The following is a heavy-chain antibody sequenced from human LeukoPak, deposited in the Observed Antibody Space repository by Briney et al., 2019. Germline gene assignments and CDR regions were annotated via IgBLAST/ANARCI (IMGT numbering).Heavy chain of an antibody. CDR1: GGSFSGYY. Sequence: PSQTLYLTCAVYGGSFSGYYWSWIRQPPGKGLEWIGEINLSGSTNYNPSLKSRVTISVDTSKNQFSLKLSSVTAADTAVYYCASTGGSDFWSGYYPKWYFDYWGPGTLVTVSS. J-gene: IGHJ4*02. D-gene: IGHD3-3*01. CDR2: INLSGST. CDR3: ASTGGSDFWSGYYPKWYFDY. V-gene: IGHV4-34*01.